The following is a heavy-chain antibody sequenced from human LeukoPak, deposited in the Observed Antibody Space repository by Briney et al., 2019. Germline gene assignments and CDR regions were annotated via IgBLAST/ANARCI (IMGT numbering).Heavy chain of an antibody. CDR2: IIPIFGTA. Sequence: GSSVKVSCKASGGTFSGYAISWVRQAPGQGLEWMGGIIPIFGTANYAQKFQGRVTITADKSTSTAYMELSSLRSEDTAVYYCASKPIAAADAEYFQHWGQGTLVTVSS. V-gene: IGHV1-69*06. CDR1: GGTFSGYA. J-gene: IGHJ1*01. D-gene: IGHD6-13*01. CDR3: ASKPIAAADAEYFQH.